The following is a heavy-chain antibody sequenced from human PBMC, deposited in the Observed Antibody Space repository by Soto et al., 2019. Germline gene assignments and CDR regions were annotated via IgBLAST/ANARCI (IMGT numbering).Heavy chain of an antibody. CDR1: GFSLSTYG. Sequence: EVQLLESGGGLVQPGGSLRLSCTASGFSLSTYGVTWVRQAPGKGLEWVSGVSGGSGTTHYADSVKGRFTITTDNSENTAYLQMNSLRVEDTAVYYCAKWNGYGDHWGQGTLVIVS. D-gene: IGHD1-1*01. CDR2: VSGGSGTT. J-gene: IGHJ4*02. V-gene: IGHV3-23*01. CDR3: AKWNGYGDH.